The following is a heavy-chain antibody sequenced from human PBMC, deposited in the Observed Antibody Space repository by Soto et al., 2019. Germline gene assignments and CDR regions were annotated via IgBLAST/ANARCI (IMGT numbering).Heavy chain of an antibody. V-gene: IGHV3-33*01. CDR2: IWYDGTNK. J-gene: IGHJ4*02. CDR3: ARDGPQTWTSFDH. Sequence: GVSLRLSCAASGFTFSSYGMHWVRQAPGKGLEWVAVIWYDGTNKYYVDSVKGRFTISRDNSKNTVYLQMNSLRAEDTAVYYCARDGPQTWTSFDHWGQGTLVTVSS. CDR1: GFTFSSYG.